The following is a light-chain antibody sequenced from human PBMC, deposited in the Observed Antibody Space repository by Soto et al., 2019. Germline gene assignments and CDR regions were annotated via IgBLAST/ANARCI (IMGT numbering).Light chain of an antibody. CDR2: GKS. J-gene: IGLJ3*02. Sequence: QPVLTQPPSVSGAPGQRVTISCTGSSSNIGAGYDVHWYQQLPGEAPKLLIYGKSNRSSGVPDRISASTSGTSASLAISDLQADDEADYYCQTYDSSLRGVFGGGTKLTVL. CDR1: SSNIGAGYD. V-gene: IGLV1-40*01. CDR3: QTYDSSLRGV.